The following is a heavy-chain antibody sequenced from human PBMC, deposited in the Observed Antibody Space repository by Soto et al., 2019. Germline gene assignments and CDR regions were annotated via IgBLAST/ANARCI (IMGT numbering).Heavy chain of an antibody. CDR1: GGSFSGHY. Sequence: TLSLTCTVFGGSFSGHYCSWTRQSPGKGLEWIGEIHYSGSTNYSPSLKSRVTMSLDTSKNQFSLKLSSVTAADTAVYYCARDLGYYYDSSGYSDAFDIWGQGTMVTVSS. D-gene: IGHD3-22*01. V-gene: IGHV4-34*01. J-gene: IGHJ3*02. CDR2: IHYSGST. CDR3: ARDLGYYYDSSGYSDAFDI.